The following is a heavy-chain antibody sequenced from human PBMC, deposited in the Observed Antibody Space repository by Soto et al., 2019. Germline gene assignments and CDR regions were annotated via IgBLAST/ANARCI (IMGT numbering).Heavy chain of an antibody. V-gene: IGHV3-23*01. J-gene: IGHJ6*02. D-gene: IGHD5-18*01. CDR1: GFTFSTYA. CDR3: AKDPGYTYGHGLDV. CDR2: ISGNGDKT. Sequence: EVQLLESGGDLVQPGGSLRLSCAPSGFTFSTYAMNWVRQAPGKGLEWVSGISGNGDKTYYADSVKGRFTISRENSKKMLYLQMNTLRAEDTAVYYCAKDPGYTYGHGLDVWGQGTTVTVSS.